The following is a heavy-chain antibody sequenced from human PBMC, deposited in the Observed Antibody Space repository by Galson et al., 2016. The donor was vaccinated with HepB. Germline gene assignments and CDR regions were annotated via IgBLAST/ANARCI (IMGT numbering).Heavy chain of an antibody. Sequence: SLRLSCAASGFKFDTYGMHWVRQASGKGLAWVAVISYDGINKYYVDSVKGRFTISRDNPNKTLYLQMDSLSAEDTALYYCTKDPWRPFGDFDDIWGQGTMVIVSS. CDR3: TKDPWRPFGDFDDI. CDR1: GFKFDTYG. V-gene: IGHV3-30*18. CDR2: ISYDGINK. D-gene: IGHD3-10*01. J-gene: IGHJ3*02.